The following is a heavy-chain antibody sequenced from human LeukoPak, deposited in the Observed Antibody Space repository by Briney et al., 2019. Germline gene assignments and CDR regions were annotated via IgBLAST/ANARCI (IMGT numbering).Heavy chain of an antibody. D-gene: IGHD3-22*01. J-gene: IGHJ3*02. CDR2: ISYDGSNK. CDR3: ARDQSGGINYYDRGAFDI. Sequence: GGSLRLSRAASGFTFSSYAMHWVRQAPGKGLEWVAVISYDGSNKYYADSVKGRFTISRDNSKNTLYLQMNNLRAEDTAVYYCARDQSGGINYYDRGAFDIWGQGTMVTVSS. CDR1: GFTFSSYA. V-gene: IGHV3-30-3*01.